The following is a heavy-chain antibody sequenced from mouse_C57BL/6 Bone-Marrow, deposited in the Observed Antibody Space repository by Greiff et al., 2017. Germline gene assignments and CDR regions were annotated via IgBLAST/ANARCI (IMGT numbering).Heavy chain of an antibody. J-gene: IGHJ4*01. CDR3: ARSYYDYGDY. D-gene: IGHD2-4*01. CDR2: IYPGSGST. V-gene: IGHV1-55*01. CDR1: GYTFTSYW. Sequence: QVHVKQPGAELVKPGASVKMSCKASGYTFTSYWITWVKQRPGQGLEWVGDIYPGSGSTNYNEKFKSKATLTVDTSSSTAYMQLSSLTSEDSAVYYCARSYYDYGDYWGQGTSVTVSS.